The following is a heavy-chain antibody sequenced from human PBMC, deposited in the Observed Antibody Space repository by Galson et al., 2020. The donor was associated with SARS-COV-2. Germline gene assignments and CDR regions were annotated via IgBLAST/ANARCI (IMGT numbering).Heavy chain of an antibody. Sequence: GGSLRLSCAASGFTFDDYAMHWVRQAPGKGLEWVSRISWNGGSIGYADSVKGRFIISRDNAKNSLYLQMNSLRAEDTALYYCAKVSDGFDIWGQGTMVTVSS. J-gene: IGHJ3*02. V-gene: IGHV3-9*01. CDR1: GFTFDDYA. CDR2: ISWNGGSI. CDR3: AKVSDGFDI.